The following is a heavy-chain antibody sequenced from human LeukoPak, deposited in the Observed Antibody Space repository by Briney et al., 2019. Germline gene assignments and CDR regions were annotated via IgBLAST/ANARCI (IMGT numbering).Heavy chain of an antibody. CDR1: GGSFSGYY. Sequence: SETLSLTCAVYGGSFSGYYWSWIRQPPGKGLEWIGEINHSGSTNYNPSLKSRVTISVDTSKNQFSLKLSSVTAADTAVYYCARHRTYYDFWSGYYRDPYYFDYWGQGTLVTVSS. CDR2: INHSGST. D-gene: IGHD3-3*01. CDR3: ARHRTYYDFWSGYYRDPYYFDY. V-gene: IGHV4-34*01. J-gene: IGHJ4*02.